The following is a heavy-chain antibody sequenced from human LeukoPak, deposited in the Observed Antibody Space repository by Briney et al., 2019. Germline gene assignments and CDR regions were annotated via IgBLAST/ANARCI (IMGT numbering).Heavy chain of an antibody. CDR1: GGFFSGYY. V-gene: IGHV4-34*01. J-gene: IGHJ4*02. CDR2: INHSGST. Sequence: SETLSLTCAVYGGFFSGYYWSWIRQPPGKGLEWIGEINHSGSTNYNPSLKSRVTISVDTSKNQFSLKLSSVTAADTAVYYCARSRGKIGYWGQGTLVTVSS. D-gene: IGHD2/OR15-2a*01. CDR3: ARSRGKIGY.